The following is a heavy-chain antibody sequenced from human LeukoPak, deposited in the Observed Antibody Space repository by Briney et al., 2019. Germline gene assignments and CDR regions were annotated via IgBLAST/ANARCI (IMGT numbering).Heavy chain of an antibody. CDR1: GFTFSSYG. Sequence: PGGSLRLSCAASGFTFSSYGMSWVRQAPGKGLEWVSAISGSGGSTYYADSVKGRFTISRDNSKNTLYLQMNSLRAEDTAVYYCAKGMYYYDSSGYYPSGIDYWGQGTLVTVSS. D-gene: IGHD3-22*01. J-gene: IGHJ4*02. CDR3: AKGMYYYDSSGYYPSGIDY. V-gene: IGHV3-23*01. CDR2: ISGSGGST.